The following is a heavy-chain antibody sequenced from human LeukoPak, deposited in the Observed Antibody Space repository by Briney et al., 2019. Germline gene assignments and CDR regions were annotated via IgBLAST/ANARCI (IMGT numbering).Heavy chain of an antibody. CDR2: IYPRDGST. CDR1: GYTFTSNY. V-gene: IGHV1-46*01. CDR3: AREYSSSWYGWFDP. J-gene: IGHJ5*02. D-gene: IGHD6-13*01. Sequence: ASVKVSCKASGYTFTSNYIHWVRQAPGQGLEWMGMIYPRDGSTSYAQKLQGRVTMTTDTSTSTAYMELRSLRSDDTAVYYCAREYSSSWYGWFDPWGQGTLVTVSS.